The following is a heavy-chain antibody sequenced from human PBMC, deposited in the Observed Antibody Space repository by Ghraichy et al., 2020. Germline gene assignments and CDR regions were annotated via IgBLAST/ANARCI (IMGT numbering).Heavy chain of an antibody. CDR2: ISGSGGST. Sequence: GGSLRLSCAASGFTFSSYAMSWVRQAPGKGLEWVSAISGSGGSTYYADSVKGRFTISRDNSKNTLYLQMNSLRAEDTTVYYCAKDELYSVATIGPCWFDPWGQGTLVTVSS. D-gene: IGHD5-12*01. J-gene: IGHJ5*02. CDR3: AKDELYSVATIGPCWFDP. V-gene: IGHV3-23*01. CDR1: GFTFSSYA.